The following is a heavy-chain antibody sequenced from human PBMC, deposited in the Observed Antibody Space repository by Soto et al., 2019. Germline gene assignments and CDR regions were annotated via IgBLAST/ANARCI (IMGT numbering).Heavy chain of an antibody. D-gene: IGHD3-10*01. J-gene: IGHJ4*02. CDR2: ILYDGSDK. V-gene: IGHV3-30*18. CDR1: GFTFSSYG. CDR3: AKAGGGFGDFVHH. Sequence: GSLRLSCAASGFTFSSYGMHWVRQAPGKGLEWVTGILYDGSDKYYEDCVKGRFTISRENSKNTLYLQMNSLRTEDSAVYYCAKAGGGFGDFVHHWGQGTPVTVSS.